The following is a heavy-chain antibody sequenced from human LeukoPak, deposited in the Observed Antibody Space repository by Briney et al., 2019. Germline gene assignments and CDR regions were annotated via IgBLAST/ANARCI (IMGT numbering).Heavy chain of an antibody. CDR3: ARLPLLHDAFDI. V-gene: IGHV1-18*01. Sequence: ASVKVSCKASGYTFTSYGISWVRQAPGQGLEWMGWISAYNGNTNYAQKLQGRVTMTTDISTSTAYMELRSLRSDDTAVYYCARLPLLHDAFDIWGQGTMVTVSS. CDR2: ISAYNGNT. CDR1: GYTFTSYG. J-gene: IGHJ3*02.